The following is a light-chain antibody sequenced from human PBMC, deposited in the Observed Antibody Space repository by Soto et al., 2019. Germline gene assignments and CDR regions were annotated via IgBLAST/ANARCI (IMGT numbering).Light chain of an antibody. J-gene: IGKJ1*01. CDR2: ATS. V-gene: IGKV1-8*01. CDR1: QGIRSY. Sequence: AIRITQSPSSLSASIGDSDTSTYRPSQGIRSYLAWYQQGPGTAPKLLIYATSTLKSGVPTSFSGSGSRTDFTLTIGCLQSEDFATYYCQQYYNYSPTFGQGTKVDIK. CDR3: QQYYNYSPT.